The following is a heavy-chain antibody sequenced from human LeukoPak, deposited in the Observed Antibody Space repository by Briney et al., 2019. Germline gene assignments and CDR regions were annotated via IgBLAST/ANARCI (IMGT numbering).Heavy chain of an antibody. CDR1: GFTFSSYA. D-gene: IGHD3-22*01. V-gene: IGHV3-23*01. CDR2: ISGSGGST. CDR3: ARGNYYDTSGYGNYNWFDP. J-gene: IGHJ5*02. Sequence: PGGSLRLSCAASGFTFSSYAMSWVRQAPGKGLEWVSAISGSGGSTYYADSVKGRFTISRDNSKNTLYLQMNSLRDDDTAVYYCARGNYYDTSGYGNYNWFDPWGQGTLVTVSS.